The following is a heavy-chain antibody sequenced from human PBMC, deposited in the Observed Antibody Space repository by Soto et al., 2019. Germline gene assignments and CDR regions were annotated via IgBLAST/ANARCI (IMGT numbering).Heavy chain of an antibody. J-gene: IGHJ4*02. CDR3: AKDPGSGYDFPFDY. CDR1: GFTFSSYG. CDR2: ISYDGSHK. Sequence: GGSLRLSCAASGFTFSSYGMHWVRQAPGKGLEWVAVISYDGSHKYYADSVKGRFTISRDNSKNTLYLQMNSLRAEDTAVYYCAKDPGSGYDFPFDYWGQGTMVTVSS. D-gene: IGHD5-12*01. V-gene: IGHV3-30*18.